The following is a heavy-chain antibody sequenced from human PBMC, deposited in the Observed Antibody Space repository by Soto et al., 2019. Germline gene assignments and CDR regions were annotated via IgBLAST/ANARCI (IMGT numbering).Heavy chain of an antibody. J-gene: IGHJ4*02. Sequence: GSLGLSCTASGFTFSTYAMTWFRQAPGRGMEWVSAISGSAGTFYATSVKGRFTISRDNSRSTVYLQMHSLRAEDSAIYYCAKEKDYDFIWGRDRYPSHYCGRGPLVTVS. CDR3: AKEKDYDFIWGRDRYPSHY. CDR1: GFTFSTYA. CDR2: ISGSAGT. V-gene: IGHV3-23*01. D-gene: IGHD3-16*02.